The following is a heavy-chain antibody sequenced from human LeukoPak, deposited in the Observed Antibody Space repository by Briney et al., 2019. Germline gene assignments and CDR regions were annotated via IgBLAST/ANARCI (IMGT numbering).Heavy chain of an antibody. CDR1: GFTFSSYD. D-gene: IGHD4-23*01. CDR2: IGTASDT. Sequence: GGSLRLSCAASGFTFSSYDMHWVRQATGKGLEWVSAIGTASDTYYPGSVKGRFTISRENAKNSLYLQMNSLRAGDTAVYYCAXSYGGNSAXXLGMDVWGQGTTVTVSS. V-gene: IGHV3-13*01. CDR3: AXSYGGNSAXXLGMDV. J-gene: IGHJ6*02.